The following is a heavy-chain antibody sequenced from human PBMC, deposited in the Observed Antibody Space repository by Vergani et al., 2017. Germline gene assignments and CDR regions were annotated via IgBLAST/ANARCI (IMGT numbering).Heavy chain of an antibody. V-gene: IGHV3-23*01. CDR1: GFTFSRYA. J-gene: IGHJ4*02. Sequence: EVQLLESGGGLVQPGGSLRLSCAASGFTFSRYAMSWVRQAPGKGLEWVSAISGSGGSTYYADSVKGRFTISRDNSKNTLYLQMNSLRAEDTAVYYCAKDCGYSSSCPNFDYWGQGTLVTVSS. D-gene: IGHD6-13*01. CDR3: AKDCGYSSSCPNFDY. CDR2: ISGSGGST.